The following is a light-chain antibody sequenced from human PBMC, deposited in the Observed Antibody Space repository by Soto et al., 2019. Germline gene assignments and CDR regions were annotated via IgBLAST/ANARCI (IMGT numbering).Light chain of an antibody. J-gene: IGLJ1*01. V-gene: IGLV2-14*01. Sequence: QSALTQPASVSGSPGQSITISCTGTSSDVGGYNYVSWYQKHPGKAPKLMIYDVSNRPSGVSNRFSGSKSGNTASLTISGHQAEDEADYYCSSYTSSSTLYVFGTGTKLTVL. CDR2: DVS. CDR3: SSYTSSSTLYV. CDR1: SSDVGGYNY.